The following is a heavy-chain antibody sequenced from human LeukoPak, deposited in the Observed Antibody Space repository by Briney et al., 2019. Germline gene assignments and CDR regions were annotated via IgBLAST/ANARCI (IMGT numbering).Heavy chain of an antibody. CDR1: GFTFSSYE. D-gene: IGHD7-27*01. CDR2: ISSSGSTI. Sequence: GGSLRLSCAASGFTFSSYEMNWVRQAPGKGLEWVSYISSSGSTIYYADSVKGRFTISRDNAKNSLYLQMNSLRAEDTAVYYCARDNWGSDFDYWGQGTLVTVSS. V-gene: IGHV3-48*03. J-gene: IGHJ4*02. CDR3: ARDNWGSDFDY.